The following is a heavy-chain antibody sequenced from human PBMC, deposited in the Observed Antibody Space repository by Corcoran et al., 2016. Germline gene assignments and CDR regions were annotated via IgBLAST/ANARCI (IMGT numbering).Heavy chain of an antibody. J-gene: IGHJ5*02. D-gene: IGHD2-15*01. Sequence: QVQLVQSGAEVKKPGSSVKVSCKASGGTFSSYAISWVRQAPGQGLEWMGGIIPIFSTANYAQKFQGRVTITADESTSTAYMELSSLRSEDTAVYYCARDSRNLGYCSGGSCYQVHPWWFDPWGQGTLVTVSS. V-gene: IGHV1-69*01. CDR2: IIPIFSTA. CDR1: GGTFSSYA. CDR3: ARDSRNLGYCSGGSCYQVHPWWFDP.